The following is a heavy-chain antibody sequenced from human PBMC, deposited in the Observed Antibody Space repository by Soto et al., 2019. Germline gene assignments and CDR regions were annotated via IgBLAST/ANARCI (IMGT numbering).Heavy chain of an antibody. CDR1: GFTFDDYA. Sequence: VQLVESGGGLVQPGRSLRLSCAASGFTFDDYAMHWVRQAPGKGLEWVSGISWNSGSIGYADSVKGRFTISRDNAKNSLYLQMNSLRAEDTALYYCAKDKGCSSTSCYAAGWFDPWGQGTLVTVSS. D-gene: IGHD2-2*01. CDR2: ISWNSGSI. V-gene: IGHV3-9*01. J-gene: IGHJ5*02. CDR3: AKDKGCSSTSCYAAGWFDP.